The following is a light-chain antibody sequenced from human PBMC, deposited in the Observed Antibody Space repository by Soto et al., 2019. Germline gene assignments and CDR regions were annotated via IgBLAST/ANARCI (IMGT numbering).Light chain of an antibody. Sequence: QSALTQPASVSGSPGQSITISCTGTSSDVGGYNYVSWYQHHPGKAPKLIIYDVSNRSSGVYIRFSGSKSDNTASLTISGLQPEDEADYHCSSYTTSNTRQIVFGTGTPLTVL. V-gene: IGLV2-14*03. J-gene: IGLJ7*01. CDR2: DVS. CDR1: SSDVGGYNY. CDR3: SSYTTSNTRQIV.